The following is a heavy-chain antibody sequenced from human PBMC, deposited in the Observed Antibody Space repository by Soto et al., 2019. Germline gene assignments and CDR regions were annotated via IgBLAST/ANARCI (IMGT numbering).Heavy chain of an antibody. CDR2: IYSGGST. CDR1: GFTVSSNY. V-gene: IGHV3-66*01. J-gene: IGHJ5*02. CDR3: ARAEGYCSGGSCYSPGNWFDP. D-gene: IGHD2-15*01. Sequence: GGSLRLSCAASGFTVSSNYMSWVRQAPGKGLEWVSVIYSGGSTSYADSVKGRFTISIDNSKNKLYLQMNSLRAEDTAVYYCARAEGYCSGGSCYSPGNWFDPWGQGTLVTVSS.